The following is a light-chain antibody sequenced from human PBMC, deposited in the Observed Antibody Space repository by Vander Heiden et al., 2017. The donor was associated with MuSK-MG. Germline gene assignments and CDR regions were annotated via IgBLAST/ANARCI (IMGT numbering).Light chain of an antibody. Sequence: QSALTQPASVSGSPGQSITISCPATSSDVGGYNYVSWYQQDPGKAPKLIVYDVSNRPSGVSNRFSGSKSGNTASLTISGLQAEDEADYYCSSYTSSNTVIFGGGTKLTVL. CDR2: DVS. V-gene: IGLV2-14*01. CDR3: SSYTSSNTVI. J-gene: IGLJ2*01. CDR1: SSDVGGYNY.